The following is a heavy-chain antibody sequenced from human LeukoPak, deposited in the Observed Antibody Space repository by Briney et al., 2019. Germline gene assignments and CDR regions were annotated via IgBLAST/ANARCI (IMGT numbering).Heavy chain of an antibody. CDR2: IYYGGGT. Sequence: PSETLSLTCTVSGGSISSSSYYWGWIRQPPGKGLEWIGSIYYGGGTYYNPSLKSRVTIFVDTSKNQISLKLSSVTAADTAVYYCATFMTTRLWGFDPWGQGTLVTVSS. J-gene: IGHJ5*02. CDR1: GGSISSSSYY. D-gene: IGHD4-11*01. V-gene: IGHV4-39*01. CDR3: ATFMTTRLWGFDP.